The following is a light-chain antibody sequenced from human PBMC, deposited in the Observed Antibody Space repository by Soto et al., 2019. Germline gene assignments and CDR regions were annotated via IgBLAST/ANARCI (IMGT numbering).Light chain of an antibody. V-gene: IGKV1-39*01. CDR3: QQSYSTLPIT. CDR1: QSISSY. CDR2: AAS. J-gene: IGKJ5*01. Sequence: DIQMTQSPSSLSASVGDRVTITCRASQSISSYLNWYQQKPGKAPKLLIYAASSLPSGVPSRFSGSGSGTDFTLTISSLQPEDFATYYCQQSYSTLPITFGQGTRLEIK.